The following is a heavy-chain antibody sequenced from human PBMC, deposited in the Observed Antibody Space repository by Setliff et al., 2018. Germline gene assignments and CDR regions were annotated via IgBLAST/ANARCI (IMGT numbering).Heavy chain of an antibody. Sequence: SETLSLTCTVSGGSISSSPHYWGWIRQPPGKGLEWIGSIYYTGSTYYNPSLKSRVTMSVDTSKRQFSLKLGSATAADTAMYYCLFWLAESASDFWGQGTPVTVSS. CDR1: GGSISSSPHY. CDR3: LFWLAESASDF. D-gene: IGHD3-10*01. CDR2: IYYTGST. V-gene: IGHV4-39*07. J-gene: IGHJ4*02.